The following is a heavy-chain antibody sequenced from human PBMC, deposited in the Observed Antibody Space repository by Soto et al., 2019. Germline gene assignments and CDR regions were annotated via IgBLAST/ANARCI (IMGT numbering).Heavy chain of an antibody. V-gene: IGHV5-10-1*01. D-gene: IGHD4-17*01. Sequence: GESLKISWKGSGYSFSSYWISWVRQMPGKGLERMGRIDPSDSYTNYSPCFQGHVTISADKTISTAYLQWSSLKASDTAMYYCPTLEWDYAAYDRWGQGTRDTVS. CDR3: PTLEWDYAAYDR. J-gene: IGHJ5*02. CDR1: GYSFSSYW. CDR2: IDPSDSYT.